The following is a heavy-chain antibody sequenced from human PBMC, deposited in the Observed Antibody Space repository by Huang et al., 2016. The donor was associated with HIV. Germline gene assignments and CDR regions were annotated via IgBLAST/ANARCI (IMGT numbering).Heavy chain of an antibody. CDR3: ARDLWLRDLYYYYYMDV. CDR2: ISYDGSNK. D-gene: IGHD5-12*01. Sequence: QVQLVESGGGVVQPGRSLRLSCAASSFTFSNYAMHWVRQAPGKGLGWVAVISYDGSNKYSADSMKGRFTISRDNSKNTLYLQMNSLRAEDTAVYYCARDLWLRDLYYYYYMDVWGKGTTVTVSS. V-gene: IGHV3-30-3*01. CDR1: SFTFSNYA. J-gene: IGHJ6*03.